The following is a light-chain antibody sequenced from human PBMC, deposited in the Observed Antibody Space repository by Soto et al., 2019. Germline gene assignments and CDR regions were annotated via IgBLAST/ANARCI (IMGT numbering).Light chain of an antibody. CDR1: QGITNY. Sequence: DIQSTQSPSSLSASIGDRVTITCRVSQGITNYLNWYQQKPGKAPKLLIYGASNLETGVPSRFSGSGSGTDFTFTISSLQAEDIATYFCQQYDSVFTFGQGTRLEI. V-gene: IGKV1-33*01. J-gene: IGKJ5*01. CDR2: GAS. CDR3: QQYDSVFT.